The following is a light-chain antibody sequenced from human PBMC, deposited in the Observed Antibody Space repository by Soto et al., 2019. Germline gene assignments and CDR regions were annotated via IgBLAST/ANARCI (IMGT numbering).Light chain of an antibody. Sequence: EIALTQSPGTLALSPGERVNLSCRASQSVTSSYIAWYQQKSGQAPRLLLYGASSRATGIPDRFRGSGSGTDFTLTISRLEPEDFAVYYCQQYGSSGTFGQGTKVDIK. J-gene: IGKJ1*01. CDR1: QSVTSSY. CDR3: QQYGSSGT. V-gene: IGKV3-20*01. CDR2: GAS.